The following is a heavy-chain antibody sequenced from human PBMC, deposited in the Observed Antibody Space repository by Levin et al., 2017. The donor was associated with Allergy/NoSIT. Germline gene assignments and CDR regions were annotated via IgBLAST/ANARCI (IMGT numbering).Heavy chain of an antibody. CDR2: IVPLFGAP. J-gene: IGHJ4*02. CDR1: GGTFSSYA. D-gene: IGHD4-17*01. CDR3: ATGHDYADYVGHS. V-gene: IGHV1-69*13. Sequence: SVKVSCKASGGTFSSYAVIWVRQAPGQGLEWMGGIVPLFGAPNYAQQFQGRVTITADGRTGTAYMELSSLRSDDTAVYYCATGHDYADYVGHSWGQGTLVIVSS.